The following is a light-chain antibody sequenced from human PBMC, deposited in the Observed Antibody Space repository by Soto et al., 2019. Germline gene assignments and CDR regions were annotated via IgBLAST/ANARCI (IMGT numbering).Light chain of an antibody. CDR2: AAS. J-gene: IGKJ1*01. Sequence: DIQMTQSPSSLSTSVGDRVTITCRASQAISIYLAWYQQKPGKVPKLLIYAASTLQSGVPSRFSGSGSGTDFTLTISSLQHEDVATYYCQNYNSAPPTFGQGTKVEIK. CDR1: QAISIY. V-gene: IGKV1-27*01. CDR3: QNYNSAPPT.